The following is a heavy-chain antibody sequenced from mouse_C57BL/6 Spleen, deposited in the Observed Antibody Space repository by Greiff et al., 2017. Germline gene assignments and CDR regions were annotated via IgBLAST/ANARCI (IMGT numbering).Heavy chain of an antibody. J-gene: IGHJ1*03. D-gene: IGHD1-1*01. V-gene: IGHV14-3*01. CDR3: ARSSYGYFDV. CDR2: IAPANGNT. CDR1: GFNIKNTY. Sequence: VQLKESVAELVRPGATVTLSCTASGFNIKNTYMHWVKQRPEQGLEWIGRIAPANGNTKYSPQFPGKATITADTSSNTSYLQLSSLTSETTAIYYGARSSYGYFDVWGTGTTVTVSS.